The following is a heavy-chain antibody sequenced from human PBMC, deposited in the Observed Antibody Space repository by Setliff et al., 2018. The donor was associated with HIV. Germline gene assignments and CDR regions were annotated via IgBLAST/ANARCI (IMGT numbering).Heavy chain of an antibody. CDR2: INHSGRT. V-gene: IGHV4-34*01. CDR1: GGSFSDNY. Sequence: SETLSLTCAVYGGSFSDNYWSWIRQSPGKGLEWIGEINHSGRTKYSPSLRSRVSISVDTSKTQFSLKLSSVTAADTAVYYCARVSCSSWYSIPLYYYGLDLWGPGTTVTVSS. D-gene: IGHD6-13*01. CDR3: ARVSCSSWYSIPLYYYGLDL. J-gene: IGHJ6*01.